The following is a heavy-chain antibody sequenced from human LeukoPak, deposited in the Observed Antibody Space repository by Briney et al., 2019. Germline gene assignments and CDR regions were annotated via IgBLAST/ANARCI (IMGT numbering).Heavy chain of an antibody. CDR3: AKVKAGYGSGSYYPWVY. D-gene: IGHD3-10*01. Sequence: GGSLRLSCAASGFTFSSSAMRWVRQAPGKGLEWVSGISGSGRDTYYADSVKGRFTISRDNSKNTMYLQMNSLRAEDTAVYYCAKVKAGYGSGSYYPWVYWGQGTLVTVSS. CDR1: GFTFSSSA. J-gene: IGHJ4*02. V-gene: IGHV3-23*01. CDR2: ISGSGRDT.